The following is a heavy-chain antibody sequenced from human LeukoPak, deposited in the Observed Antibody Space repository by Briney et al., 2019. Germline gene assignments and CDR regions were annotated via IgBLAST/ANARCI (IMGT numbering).Heavy chain of an antibody. CDR3: ARGNILTGYCFDF. J-gene: IGHJ4*02. CDR1: GGSIGSSTYY. Sequence: SETLSLTCTVSGGSIGSSTYYWVWIRQPPGKGLEWIGSIYYNGDTYYSPSLQSRATISTDTSKNQFSLRLSSVTAADTAVYYCARGNILTGYCFDFWGQGALVTVSS. V-gene: IGHV4-39*07. CDR2: IYYNGDT. D-gene: IGHD3-9*01.